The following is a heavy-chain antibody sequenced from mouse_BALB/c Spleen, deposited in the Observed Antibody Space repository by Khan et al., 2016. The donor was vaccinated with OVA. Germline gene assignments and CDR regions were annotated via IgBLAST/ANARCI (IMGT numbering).Heavy chain of an antibody. CDR1: GYTFTEYT. V-gene: IGHV1-18*01. CDR3: ARDAGGY. J-gene: IGHJ4*01. Sequence: EVQLQQSGPELVKPGASVKISCKTSGYTFTEYTLHWVKQSPGKSLEWIGVINPKNGVTSYNQTFKGKATLTVDKSSSTAYMELRRLTSEDSAVDYGARDAGGYWGQGTSVTVSS. CDR2: INPKNGVT.